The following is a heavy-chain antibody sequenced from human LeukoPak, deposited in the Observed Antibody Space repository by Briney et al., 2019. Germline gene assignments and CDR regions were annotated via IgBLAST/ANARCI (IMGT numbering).Heavy chain of an antibody. CDR3: ARDSWGRYCSGGSCYADYYYYMDV. J-gene: IGHJ6*03. D-gene: IGHD2-15*01. V-gene: IGHV3-48*01. CDR1: GFTFSSYS. CDR2: ISSSSSTT. Sequence: GGSLRLSCAASGFTFSSYSMNWVRQAPGKGLEWVSYISSSSSTTYYADSVKGRFTISRDNAKNSLYLQMNSLRAEDTAVYYCARDSWGRYCSGGSCYADYYYYMDVWGKGTTVTVSS.